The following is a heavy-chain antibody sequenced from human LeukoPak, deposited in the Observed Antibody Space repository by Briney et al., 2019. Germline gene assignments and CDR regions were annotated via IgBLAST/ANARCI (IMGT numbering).Heavy chain of an antibody. J-gene: IGHJ6*03. CDR2: IYYSGST. CDR3: ARDQSSTPAYIYYYYYYMDV. D-gene: IGHD3-16*01. V-gene: IGHV4-39*07. Sequence: SETLSLTCTVSGGSISSSSYYWGWIRQPPGKGLEWIGSIYYSGSTYYNPSLKSRVTISVDTSKNQFSLKLSSVTAADTAVYYCARDQSSTPAYIYYYYYYMDVWGKGTTVTVSS. CDR1: GGSISSSSYY.